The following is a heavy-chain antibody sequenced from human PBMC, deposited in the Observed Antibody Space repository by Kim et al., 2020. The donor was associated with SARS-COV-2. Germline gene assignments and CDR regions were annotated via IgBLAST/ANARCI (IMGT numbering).Heavy chain of an antibody. CDR3: ANDPDSGGYSFFNF. CDR2: IKGDGSGT. J-gene: IGHJ2*01. CDR1: GFTFSSYW. D-gene: IGHD1-26*01. V-gene: IGHV3-74*01. Sequence: GGSLRLSCAASGFTFSSYWMHWVRQAPGKGLSWVSRIKGDGSGTRFADSVKGRFTISRDNAKNTLYLQMNSLRAEDTAVYYCANDPDSGGYSFFNFWGRGTLVTVSS.